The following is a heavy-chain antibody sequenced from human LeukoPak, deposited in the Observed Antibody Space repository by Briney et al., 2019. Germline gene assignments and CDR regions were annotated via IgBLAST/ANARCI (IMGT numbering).Heavy chain of an antibody. CDR3: ARDIRNYGSAMDY. V-gene: IGHV3-30*04. J-gene: IGHJ4*02. CDR2: ISYDGSNK. CDR1: GFTFSSYA. D-gene: IGHD3-10*01. Sequence: GGSLRLSCAASGFTFSSYAMHWVRQAPGKGLEWVAVISYDGSNKYYADSVKGRFTISRDNSKNTLYLQMNSLRAEDTAVYYCARDIRNYGSAMDYWGQGTLVTVSS.